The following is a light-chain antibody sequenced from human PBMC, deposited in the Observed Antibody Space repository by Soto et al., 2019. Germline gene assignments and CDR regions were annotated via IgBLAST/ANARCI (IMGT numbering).Light chain of an antibody. Sequence: DIQMTQSPSSLSASVGDRVTITCRASQSISSYLNWYQQKPGKAPKLLIYAASSLQSGVPSRFSGSGSGTDFTLTISSLQPEVFATYSCQQSYSTPPFTFGPGTKVDIK. CDR2: AAS. V-gene: IGKV1-39*01. CDR1: QSISSY. CDR3: QQSYSTPPFT. J-gene: IGKJ3*01.